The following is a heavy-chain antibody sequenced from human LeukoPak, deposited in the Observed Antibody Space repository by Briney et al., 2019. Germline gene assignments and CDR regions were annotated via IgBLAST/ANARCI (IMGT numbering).Heavy chain of an antibody. V-gene: IGHV1-46*01. CDR3: ATPHELYGDLDY. J-gene: IGHJ4*02. Sequence: ASVKVSCKASGFTFTTYFMHWVRQALGQGLEWMGKINPSGDTTTYAQKFQGRVTMTTDTSTTTAYMELRNLRSDDTAVYYCATPHELYGDLDYWGQGTLVTVSS. CDR2: INPSGDTT. CDR1: GFTFTTYF. D-gene: IGHD4-17*01.